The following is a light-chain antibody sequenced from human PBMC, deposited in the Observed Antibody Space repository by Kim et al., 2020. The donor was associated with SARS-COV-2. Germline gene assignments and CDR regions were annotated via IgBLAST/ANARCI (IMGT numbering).Light chain of an antibody. CDR1: QSVSSN. CDR3: QQYNNWPPMYT. V-gene: IGKV3-15*01. J-gene: IGKJ2*01. Sequence: SPGESATLSCRASQSVSSNFAWYQQKPGQAPRLLIYGASTRATGIPARFSGSGSGTEFTLTISSLQSEDFAVYYCQQYNNWPPMYTFGQGTKLEI. CDR2: GAS.